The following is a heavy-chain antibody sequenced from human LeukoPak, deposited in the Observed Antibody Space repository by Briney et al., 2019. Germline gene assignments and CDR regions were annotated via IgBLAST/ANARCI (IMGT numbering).Heavy chain of an antibody. J-gene: IGHJ4*02. D-gene: IGHD2-15*01. Sequence: GGSLRLSCAASGFTFSSYAMSWVRQAPGKGLEWVSAISGSGGSTYYADSVKGRFTISRDNSKNTLYLQMNSLRAEDTAVYYCAKDPCSGGSCYLYYFDYWGQGTLVTASS. V-gene: IGHV3-23*01. CDR1: GFTFSSYA. CDR2: ISGSGGST. CDR3: AKDPCSGGSCYLYYFDY.